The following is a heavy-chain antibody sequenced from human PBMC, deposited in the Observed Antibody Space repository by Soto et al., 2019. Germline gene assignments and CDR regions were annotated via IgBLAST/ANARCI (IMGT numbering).Heavy chain of an antibody. J-gene: IGHJ6*02. CDR2: ISDSGRTI. Sequence: GGSVRLSXSASGFTFSSYEMNWVRQAPGKGLEWVSYISDSGRTIYYADSVKGRFTVSRDDAQNPVYLQMDSLRAEDTAVYYCARDLLHYDFWSGYSAYFYYGMDVWGPGTTVTVSS. V-gene: IGHV3-48*03. CDR3: ARDLLHYDFWSGYSAYFYYGMDV. CDR1: GFTFSSYE. D-gene: IGHD3-3*01.